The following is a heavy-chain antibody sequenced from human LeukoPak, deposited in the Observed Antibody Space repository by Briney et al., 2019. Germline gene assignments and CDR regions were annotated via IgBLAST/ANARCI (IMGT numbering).Heavy chain of an antibody. J-gene: IGHJ4*02. CDR3: ARDLNWETY. V-gene: IGHV3-15*01. Sequence: GGSLRLSCEASGFTFTNAWMIWVRQAPGKGPEWVGRIKSKRDGGATDYAAPVKGRFTISRDDSKNTVYLQMNSLKTEDTGVYYCARDLNWETYWGQGTLVSVSS. CDR1: GFTFTNAW. D-gene: IGHD7-27*01. CDR2: IKSKRDGGAT.